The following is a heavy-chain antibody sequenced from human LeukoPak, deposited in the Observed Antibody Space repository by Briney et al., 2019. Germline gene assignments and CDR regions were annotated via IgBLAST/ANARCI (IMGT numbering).Heavy chain of an antibody. V-gene: IGHV3-30*04. CDR2: ISYDGSNK. J-gene: IGHJ4*02. CDR1: GFTFSSYA. D-gene: IGHD2-21*02. CDR3: AREGALGDSPPLDY. Sequence: PGRSLRLSCAASGFTFSSYAMHWVRQAPGKGLEWVAVISYDGSNKYYADSVKGRFTISRDNSKNTLYLQMNSLRAEDTAVYYCAREGALGDSPPLDYWGQGTLVTVSS.